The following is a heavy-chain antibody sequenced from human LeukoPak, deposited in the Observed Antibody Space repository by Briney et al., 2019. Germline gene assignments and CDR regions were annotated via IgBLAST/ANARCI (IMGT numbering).Heavy chain of an antibody. D-gene: IGHD6-19*01. CDR2: ISAYNGNT. Sequence: GASVKVSCKASGYTFTSYGISWVRQAPGQGLEWMGWISAYNGNTNYAQKLQGRVTMTTNTSTSTAYMELRSLRSDDTAVYYCARDVRLVLNYYYYYYMDVWGKGTTVTVSS. CDR3: ARDVRLVLNYYYYYYMDV. CDR1: GYTFTSYG. V-gene: IGHV1-18*01. J-gene: IGHJ6*03.